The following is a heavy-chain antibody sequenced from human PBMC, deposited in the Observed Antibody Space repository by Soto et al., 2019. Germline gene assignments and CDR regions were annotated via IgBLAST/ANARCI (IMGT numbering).Heavy chain of an antibody. Sequence: SETLSLTCTVSGGSISSYYWSWIRQPPGKGLEWIGYINYSGSTNYNPSLKSRVTISVDTSKNQFSLKLSSVTAADTAVYYCARVRGAAAPDYWGQGTLVTVSS. CDR2: INYSGST. CDR1: GGSISSYY. V-gene: IGHV4-59*12. CDR3: ARVRGAAAPDY. J-gene: IGHJ4*02. D-gene: IGHD1-26*01.